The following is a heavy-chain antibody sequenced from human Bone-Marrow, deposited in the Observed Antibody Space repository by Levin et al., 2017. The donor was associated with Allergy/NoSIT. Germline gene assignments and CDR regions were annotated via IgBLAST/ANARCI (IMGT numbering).Heavy chain of an antibody. CDR2: ISYDGSNK. J-gene: IGHJ4*02. Sequence: GGSLRLSCAASGFTFSSYGMHWVRQAPGKGLEWVAVISYDGSNKYYADSVKGRFTISRDNSKNTLYLQMNSLRAEDTAVYYCAKVDTAMVTGDRYWGQGTLVTVSS. D-gene: IGHD5-18*01. CDR3: AKVDTAMVTGDRY. CDR1: GFTFSSYG. V-gene: IGHV3-30*18.